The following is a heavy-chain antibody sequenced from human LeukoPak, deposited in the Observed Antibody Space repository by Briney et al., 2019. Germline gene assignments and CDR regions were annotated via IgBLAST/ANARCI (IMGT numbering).Heavy chain of an antibody. V-gene: IGHV1-69*13. D-gene: IGHD6-13*01. CDR1: GGTFSSYA. CDR2: IIPIFGTA. J-gene: IGHJ4*02. Sequence: ASVKVSCKASGGTFSSYAISWVRQAPGQGLEWMGGIIPIFGTANYAQKFQGRVTITADESTSTAYMELSSLRSEDTAVYYCASFQNGQQLVLDYWGQGTLVTVSS. CDR3: ASFQNGQQLVLDY.